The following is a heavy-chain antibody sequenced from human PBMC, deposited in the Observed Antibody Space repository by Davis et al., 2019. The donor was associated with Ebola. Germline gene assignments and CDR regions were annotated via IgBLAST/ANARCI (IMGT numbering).Heavy chain of an antibody. Sequence: GESLNISCAASGFTFSRYPMHWVRQAPGKGLVWVALISYDGSNKYYADSVKGRFTISRDNSKNTLYLQMNSLRAEDTAVYYCARDGPLFALGDYYYGMDVWGQGTTVTVSS. CDR2: ISYDGSNK. V-gene: IGHV3-30-3*01. J-gene: IGHJ6*02. CDR1: GFTFSRYP. CDR3: ARDGPLFALGDYYYGMDV. D-gene: IGHD3-16*01.